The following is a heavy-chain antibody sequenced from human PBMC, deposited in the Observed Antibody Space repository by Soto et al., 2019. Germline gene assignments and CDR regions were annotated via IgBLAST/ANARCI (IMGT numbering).Heavy chain of an antibody. CDR2: ISGSGGST. J-gene: IGHJ4*02. CDR1: GFTFSSYA. Sequence: GGSLRLSFAASGFTFSSYAMRWVRQAPGKGLAWVSAISGSGGSTYYADSVKGRFTISRDNTKNTLYLQMNSLRAEDTAVYYWAKVYDRSGFYYFDYCGQGTLVIVSS. V-gene: IGHV3-23*01. D-gene: IGHD3-22*01. CDR3: AKVYDRSGFYYFDY.